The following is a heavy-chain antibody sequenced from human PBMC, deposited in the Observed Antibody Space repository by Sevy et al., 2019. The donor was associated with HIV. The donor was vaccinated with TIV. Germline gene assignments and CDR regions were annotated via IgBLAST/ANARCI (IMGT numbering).Heavy chain of an antibody. CDR1: GGTFSSYA. CDR2: IIPIFGTA. D-gene: IGHD3-3*01. Sequence: ASVKVSCKASGGTFSSYAISWVRQAPGQGLEWMGGIIPIFGTANYAQKFQGRVTITADESTSTAYMELSSLRSEDTAVYYCARDRQPITGPFRNSAFDIWGQGTMVTVSS. V-gene: IGHV1-69*13. CDR3: ARDRQPITGPFRNSAFDI. J-gene: IGHJ3*02.